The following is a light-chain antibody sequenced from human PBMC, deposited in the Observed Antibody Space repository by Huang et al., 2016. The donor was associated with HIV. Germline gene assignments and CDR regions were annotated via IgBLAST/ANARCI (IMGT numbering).Light chain of an antibody. CDR2: GAS. CDR3: QQYGGSPLFT. J-gene: IGKJ3*01. V-gene: IGKV3-20*01. Sequence: EIVLTQSPDTLSLSPGERATLSCRASHSVSSNFLAWYQQKPGQSPRLLIYGASRGATSIPDRFSSSGSGTDFTLTITRLEPEDFAVYYCQQYGGSPLFTFGPGTKVDIK. CDR1: HSVSSNF.